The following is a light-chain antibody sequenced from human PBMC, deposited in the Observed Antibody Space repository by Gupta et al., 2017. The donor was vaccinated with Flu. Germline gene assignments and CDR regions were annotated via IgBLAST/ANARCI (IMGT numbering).Light chain of an antibody. V-gene: IGLV2-14*01. J-gene: IGLJ3*02. Sequence: SITISCIGTSSDIGHYHYVSWNQQHTTQAPALLIYGLNNRAAGVTNRLSASPSDDTASLTIYGLQAEDEDDYYCRSCNISRTLVFGGGTNLTVL. CDR2: GLN. CDR1: SSDIGHYHY. CDR3: RSCNISRTLV.